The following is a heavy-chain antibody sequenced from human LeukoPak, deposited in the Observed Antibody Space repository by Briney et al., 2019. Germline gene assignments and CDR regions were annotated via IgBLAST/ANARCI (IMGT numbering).Heavy chain of an antibody. D-gene: IGHD3-10*01. J-gene: IGHJ4*02. CDR1: GGSISSGDYY. Sequence: SETLSLTCTVSGGSISSGDYYWSWIRQPPGKGLEWVGYIYYSGSTYYNPPLKSRVTISVDTSKNQFSLKLSPVTAADTAVYYCARVPWPGYYGSGTYMGEDFWGQGTLVTVSS. V-gene: IGHV4-30-4*01. CDR3: ARVPWPGYYGSGTYMGEDF. CDR2: IYYSGST.